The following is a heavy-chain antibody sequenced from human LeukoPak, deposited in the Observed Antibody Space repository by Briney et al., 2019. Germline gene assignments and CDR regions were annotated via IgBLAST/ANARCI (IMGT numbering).Heavy chain of an antibody. J-gene: IGHJ4*02. CDR3: AKSTSDYYGWGSFNY. CDR2: IRYDGSNK. V-gene: IGHV3-30*02. D-gene: IGHD3-10*01. Sequence: GGSLRLSCAVSGFTFSSYGIHWVRQAPGKGLEWVAFIRYDGSNKYYADSVKGRFTISRDNSKNTLYLQMNNLRAEDTAVYYCAKSTSDYYGWGSFNYWGQGTLVTVSS. CDR1: GFTFSSYG.